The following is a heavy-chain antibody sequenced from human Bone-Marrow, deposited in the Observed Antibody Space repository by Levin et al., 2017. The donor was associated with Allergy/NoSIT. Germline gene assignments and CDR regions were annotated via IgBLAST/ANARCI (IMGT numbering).Heavy chain of an antibody. V-gene: IGHV3-7*01. J-gene: IGHJ4*02. D-gene: IGHD4-23*01. CDR1: GFTFSSYW. CDR3: ARDGRVVVTPSC. Sequence: SCAASGFTFSSYWMSWVRQAPGKGLEWVATIKQNGGEKYYVDSVRGRFTISRDDAKNSLYLQMNNLRADDSAVYYCARDGRVVVTPSCWGQGTLVTVSS. CDR2: IKQNGGEK.